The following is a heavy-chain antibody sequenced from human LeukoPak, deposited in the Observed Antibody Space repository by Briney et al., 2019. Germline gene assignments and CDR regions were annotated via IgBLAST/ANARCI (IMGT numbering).Heavy chain of an antibody. D-gene: IGHD4-17*01. Sequence: SETLSLTCTVSGGSISSSSYYWGWIRQPPGKGLEWIGSIYYSGSTYYNPSLKSRVTISVDTSKNQFSLKLSSVTAAGTAVYYCARLPVTTLYYFDYWGQGTLVTVSS. CDR3: ARLPVTTLYYFDY. CDR2: IYYSGST. CDR1: GGSISSSSYY. V-gene: IGHV4-39*01. J-gene: IGHJ4*02.